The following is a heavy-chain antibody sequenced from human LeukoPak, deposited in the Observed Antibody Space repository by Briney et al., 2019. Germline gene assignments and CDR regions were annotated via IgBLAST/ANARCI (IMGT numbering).Heavy chain of an antibody. Sequence: PSETLSLTCTVSGGSISSSSYYWGWIRQPPGKGLEWIGSIYYSGSTYYNPSLKSRVTISVDTSKNQFSLKLSSVTAADTAVYYCARFPISDYWGQGTLVTVSS. CDR1: GGSISSSSYY. D-gene: IGHD5-24*01. J-gene: IGHJ4*02. CDR3: ARFPISDY. CDR2: IYYSGST. V-gene: IGHV4-39*01.